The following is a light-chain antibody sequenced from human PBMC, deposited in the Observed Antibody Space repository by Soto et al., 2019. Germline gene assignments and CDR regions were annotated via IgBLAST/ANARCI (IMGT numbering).Light chain of an antibody. CDR3: AAWDDSLNGPYV. J-gene: IGLJ1*01. CDR1: SSNIGSNT. CDR2: SNN. Sequence: QSVLTQPASVSGTPGQRVTISCSGSSSNIGSNTVNWYQQLPGTAPKLLIYSNNQRPSGVPDRFSGSKSGTSASLAISGLQSEDEADYYCAAWDDSLNGPYVFGTGTKLTVL. V-gene: IGLV1-44*01.